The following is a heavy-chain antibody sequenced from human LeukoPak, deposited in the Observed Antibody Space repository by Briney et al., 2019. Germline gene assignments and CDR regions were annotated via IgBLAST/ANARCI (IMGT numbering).Heavy chain of an antibody. Sequence: GGSLRLSCAASGFTFSSYGVHWVRQAPGKGLEWVAFIRYDGSNKYYADSVKGRFTISRDNSKNTLYLQMNSLRAEDTAVYYCAKEYSGSLHFDYWGQGTLVTVSS. CDR3: AKEYSGSLHFDY. CDR2: IRYDGSNK. J-gene: IGHJ4*02. D-gene: IGHD1-26*01. V-gene: IGHV3-30*02. CDR1: GFTFSSYG.